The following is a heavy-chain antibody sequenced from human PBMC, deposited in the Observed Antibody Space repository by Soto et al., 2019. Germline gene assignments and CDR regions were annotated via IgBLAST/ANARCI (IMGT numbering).Heavy chain of an antibody. CDR3: AKGDGFILAV. D-gene: IGHD1-26*01. CDR2: TNTGGTT. CDR1: GFTVNSNY. Sequence: EVPVLATGGGLIQPGGSLRLSCAASGFTVNSNYMSWVRQAPGEGLQWASITNTGGTTYYADSVKGRFTVSRDNSKNTLYLQMNSLRAEDTAVYYCAKGDGFILAVWGQGTTVSVSS. V-gene: IGHV3-53*02. J-gene: IGHJ6*02.